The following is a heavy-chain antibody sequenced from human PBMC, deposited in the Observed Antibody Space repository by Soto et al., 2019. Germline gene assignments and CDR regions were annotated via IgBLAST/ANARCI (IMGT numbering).Heavy chain of an antibody. D-gene: IGHD2-8*01. CDR1: GGSISSGGYY. CDR3: ARYDDYYYYGMDV. CDR2: IYYSGST. V-gene: IGHV4-31*03. Sequence: QVQLQESGPGLVKPSQTLSLTCTVSGGSISSGGYYWSWIRQHPGKGLEWIGYIYYSGSTYYNPSLTGRVTISVDTSKNQFSLKLSSVTAADTAVYYCARYDDYYYYGMDVWGQGTTVTVSS. J-gene: IGHJ6*02.